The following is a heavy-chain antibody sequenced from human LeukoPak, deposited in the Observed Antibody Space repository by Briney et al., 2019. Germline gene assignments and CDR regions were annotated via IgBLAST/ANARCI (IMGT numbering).Heavy chain of an antibody. V-gene: IGHV4-38-2*02. CDR2: IYHSGST. J-gene: IGHJ6*03. CDR1: GYSISSGYY. D-gene: IGHD3-10*01. Sequence: PSETLSLTCTVSGYSISSGYYWGWIRQPPGKGLEWIGSIYHSGSTYYNPSLKSRVTISVDTSKNQFSLKLSSVTAADTAVYYCARDRRPTYYYGSGSYFYYYYYMDVWGKGTTVTVSS. CDR3: ARDRRPTYYYGSGSYFYYYYYMDV.